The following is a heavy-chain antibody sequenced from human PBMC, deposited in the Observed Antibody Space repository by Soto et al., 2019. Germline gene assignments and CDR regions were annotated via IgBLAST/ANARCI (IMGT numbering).Heavy chain of an antibody. J-gene: IGHJ4*02. Sequence: LRLSCAASGFSFSTYSMNWVRQAPGKGLEWVSYISSGSRTIYYADSVKGRFTISRDNAKNSLYLQMNSLRDEDTAVYYCARDQYYYDSSGYSPFDYWGQGTLVTVSS. V-gene: IGHV3-48*02. D-gene: IGHD3-22*01. CDR2: ISSGSRTI. CDR3: ARDQYYYDSSGYSPFDY. CDR1: GFSFSTYS.